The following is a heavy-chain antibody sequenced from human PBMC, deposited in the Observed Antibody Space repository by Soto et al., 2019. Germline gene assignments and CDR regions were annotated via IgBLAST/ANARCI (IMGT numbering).Heavy chain of an antibody. J-gene: IGHJ4*02. D-gene: IGHD6-13*01. CDR2: ISSNGDST. CDR3: ARSQHSSSLPVFDY. V-gene: IGHV3-64*04. CDR1: GFTFSTSA. Sequence: GGSLRLSCSASGFTFSTSAMHWVRQAPGKRPEYVSSISSNGDSTYYAGSVGGRFTISRDNSKNTLYLQMNSLRAEDTAVYYCARSQHSSSLPVFDYWGQGTLVTVSS.